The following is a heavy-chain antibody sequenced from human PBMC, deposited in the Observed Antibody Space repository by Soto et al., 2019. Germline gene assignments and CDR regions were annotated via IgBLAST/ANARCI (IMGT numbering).Heavy chain of an antibody. CDR1: GFTFSSYV. CDR3: AKWPRGDWNEGY. Sequence: GGSLRLSCAASGFTFSSYVMSWVRQAPGKGLEWVSIISGSGGSTYYADSVKGRFTISRDNSKNTLYLQMNSLRAEDTAVYYCAKWPRGDWNEGYWGQGTLVTSPQ. J-gene: IGHJ4*02. D-gene: IGHD1-1*01. CDR2: ISGSGGST. V-gene: IGHV3-23*01.